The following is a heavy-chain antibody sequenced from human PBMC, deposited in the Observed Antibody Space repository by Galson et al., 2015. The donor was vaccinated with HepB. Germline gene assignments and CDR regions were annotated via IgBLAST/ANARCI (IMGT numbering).Heavy chain of an antibody. V-gene: IGHV2-5*02. CDR3: AHNYGDYPNYYFDY. J-gene: IGHJ4*02. Sequence: PALVKPTQTLTLTCTFSGFSLSTSGVGVGWIRQPPGKALEWLALIYWDDDKRYSPSLKSRLTITKDTSKNQVVLTMTNMDPVDTATYYCAHNYGDYPNYYFDYWGQGTLVTVSS. CDR1: GFSLSTSGVG. D-gene: IGHD4-17*01. CDR2: IYWDDDK.